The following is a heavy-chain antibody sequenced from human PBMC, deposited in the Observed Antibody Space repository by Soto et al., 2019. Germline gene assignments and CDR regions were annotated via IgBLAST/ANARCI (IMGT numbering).Heavy chain of an antibody. CDR1: GFTFSSYG. Sequence: QVQLVESGGGVVQPGRSLRLSCAASGFTFSSYGMHWVRQAPGKGLEWVATIWHDGSNKYYADSVKGRFTIARDNSKNTHFMLMNSLRAEDTAVYDCARDTKNDCSGKPDSWGQGTLVTVSS. D-gene: IGHD3-22*01. CDR3: ARDTKNDCSGKPDS. J-gene: IGHJ4*02. V-gene: IGHV3-33*01. CDR2: IWHDGSNK.